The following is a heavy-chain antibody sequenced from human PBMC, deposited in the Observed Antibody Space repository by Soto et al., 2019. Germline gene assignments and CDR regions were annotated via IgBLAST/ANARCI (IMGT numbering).Heavy chain of an antibody. CDR1: GGSFSGYF. CDR2: VNHNGRN. Sequence: SETLSLTCAVYGGSFSGYFWNWIRQTPGKGLEWIGKVNHNGRNNYNPSLKSRVTISLDMSKNQISLKLTSVTAADTAVYYCARKQAGYFSGIDYWGQGTLVTVSS. J-gene: IGHJ4*02. CDR3: ARKQAGYFSGIDY. D-gene: IGHD2-15*01. V-gene: IGHV4-34*01.